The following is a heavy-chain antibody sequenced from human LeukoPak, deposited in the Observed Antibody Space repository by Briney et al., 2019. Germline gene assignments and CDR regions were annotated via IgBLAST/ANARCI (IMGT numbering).Heavy chain of an antibody. J-gene: IGHJ4*02. CDR2: ISSDGSNK. CDR1: GFTFSNYA. V-gene: IGHV3-30-3*01. Sequence: GRSLRLSCAASGFTFSNYAMHWVRQAPGKGLEWVAVISSDGSNKYYADSVKGRFTISRDNSKNTLYLQMNSLRAEDTALYYCARDLSSVPQGFEYWGQGSLVTVSS. D-gene: IGHD2-2*01. CDR3: ARDLSSVPQGFEY.